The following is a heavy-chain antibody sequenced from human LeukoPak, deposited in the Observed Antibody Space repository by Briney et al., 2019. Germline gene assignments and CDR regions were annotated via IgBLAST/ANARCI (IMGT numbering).Heavy chain of an antibody. CDR1: GYTFTGYY. J-gene: IGHJ4*02. CDR3: ARDRGSLLNWNCLSY. CDR2: IIPMLGIA. V-gene: IGHV1-69*04. Sequence: GASVKVSCKASGYTFTGYYMHWVRQAPGQGLEWMGRIIPMLGIANYAQKFQGRVTITADESTSTAYMELSSLRSEDTAVYYCARDRGSLLNWNCLSYWGQGTLVTVSS. D-gene: IGHD1-7*01.